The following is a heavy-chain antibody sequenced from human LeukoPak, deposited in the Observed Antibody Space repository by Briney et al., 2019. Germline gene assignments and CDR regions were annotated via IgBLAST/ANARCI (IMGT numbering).Heavy chain of an antibody. Sequence: GGSLRLSCAASRFTFSNYWMSWVRQAPGKGLEWVANIKQDGSEKYYVDSVKGRFTISRDNARTSLYLQMNSLRAEDTAVYYCARVNGDYGGSFDFWGQGTLVSVSS. CDR3: ARVNGDYGGSFDF. J-gene: IGHJ4*02. CDR2: IKQDGSEK. D-gene: IGHD4-23*01. V-gene: IGHV3-7*04. CDR1: RFTFSNYW.